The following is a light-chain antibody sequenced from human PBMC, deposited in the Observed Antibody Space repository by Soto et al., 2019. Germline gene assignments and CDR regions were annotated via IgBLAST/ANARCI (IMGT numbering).Light chain of an antibody. J-gene: IGLJ1*01. Sequence: QSVLRQPPSVSGAPGQRVTISCTGNSSNIGAGYDVHWYQQLPGTAPKLLIYGNSNRPSGVPDRFSGSKSGTSASLAITGLQAEGEADYYCQSYDSSLSGYVFGTGTKVTVL. CDR1: SSNIGAGYD. CDR2: GNS. V-gene: IGLV1-40*01. CDR3: QSYDSSLSGYV.